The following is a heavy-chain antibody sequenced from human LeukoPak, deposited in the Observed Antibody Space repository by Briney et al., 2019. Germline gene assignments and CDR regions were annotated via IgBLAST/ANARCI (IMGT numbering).Heavy chain of an antibody. V-gene: IGHV3-9*01. CDR3: AKDPRGYSYGQFDY. Sequence: LTLPCTVSGFTCGEYAIHCARNAPGEGREGVWCISWNSGSIGYADSVKGRFTISRDNAKNSLYLQMNSLRAEDTALYYCAKDPRGYSYGQFDYWGQGTLVTVSS. CDR2: ISWNSGSI. CDR1: GFTCGEYA. J-gene: IGHJ4*02. D-gene: IGHD5-18*01.